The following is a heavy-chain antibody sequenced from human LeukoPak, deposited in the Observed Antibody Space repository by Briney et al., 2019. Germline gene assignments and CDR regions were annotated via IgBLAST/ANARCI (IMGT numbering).Heavy chain of an antibody. V-gene: IGHV4-34*01. J-gene: IGHJ4*02. Sequence: PSETLSLTCAVYGGPFSGYYWSWIRQPPGKGLEWIGEINHSGSTNYNPSLKSRVTISVDTSKNQFSLKLSSVTAADTAVYYCAADLPSGGYWGQGTLVTVSS. CDR2: INHSGST. D-gene: IGHD3-10*01. CDR1: GGPFSGYY. CDR3: AADLPSGGY.